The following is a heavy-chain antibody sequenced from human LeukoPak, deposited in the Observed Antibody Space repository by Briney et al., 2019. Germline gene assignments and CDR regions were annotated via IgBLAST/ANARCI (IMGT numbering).Heavy chain of an antibody. Sequence: GGSLRLSCSASGFTFSSYSMDWVRQAPGEGPEYVSGINNNGGATQYVDSVKGRFTISRDNSKNTVYLQMSSLRPEDTAVHYCVKAKVGATFDSWGQGTLVTVSS. CDR1: GFTFSSYS. CDR3: VKAKVGATFDS. V-gene: IGHV3-64D*06. CDR2: INNNGGAT. D-gene: IGHD1-26*01. J-gene: IGHJ4*02.